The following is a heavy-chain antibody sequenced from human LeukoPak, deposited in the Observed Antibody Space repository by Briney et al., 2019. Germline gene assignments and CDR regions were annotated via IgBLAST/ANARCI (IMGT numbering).Heavy chain of an antibody. CDR3: ARGPDAGAFDI. Sequence: SETLSLTCTVSGGSISSSSYYWGWIRQPPGKGLEWIGEINHSGSTNYNPSLKSRVTISVDTSKNQFSLKLSSVTAADTAVYYCARGPDAGAFDIWGQGTMVTVSS. V-gene: IGHV4-39*07. CDR1: GGSISSSSYY. CDR2: INHSGST. J-gene: IGHJ3*02. D-gene: IGHD3-10*01.